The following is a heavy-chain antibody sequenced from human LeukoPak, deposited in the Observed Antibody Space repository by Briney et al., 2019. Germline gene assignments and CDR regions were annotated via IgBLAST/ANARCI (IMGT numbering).Heavy chain of an antibody. CDR2: INWNGGST. V-gene: IGHV3-20*04. CDR1: GFTFDDYG. J-gene: IGHJ4*02. Sequence: GGSLRLSCAASGFTFDDYGMSWVRQAPGKGLEWVSGINWNGGSTGYADSVKGRFTISRDNSKNTLYLQMNSLRAEDTAVYYCARDRVDARIAAAGTCFDYWGQGTLVTVSS. D-gene: IGHD6-13*01. CDR3: ARDRVDARIAAAGTCFDY.